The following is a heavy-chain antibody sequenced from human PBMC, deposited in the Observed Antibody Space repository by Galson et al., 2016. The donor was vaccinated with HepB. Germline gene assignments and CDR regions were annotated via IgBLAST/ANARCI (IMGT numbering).Heavy chain of an antibody. CDR2: IRVSGGST. CDR3: AKCSVYSTGWCNSFDP. D-gene: IGHD6-19*01. Sequence: SLRLSCAASGFVFSTYGMSWVRQAPGKGLEWVSSIRVSGGSTFYADSVKGRFTISTDTSKSTLYLQMSSLRAEDTAVYYCAKCSVYSTGWCNSFDPWGQGTPVIVSS. J-gene: IGHJ5*02. V-gene: IGHV3-23*01. CDR1: GFVFSTYG.